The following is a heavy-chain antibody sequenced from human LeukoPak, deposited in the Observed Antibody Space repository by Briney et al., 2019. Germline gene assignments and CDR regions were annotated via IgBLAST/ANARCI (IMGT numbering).Heavy chain of an antibody. V-gene: IGHV1-69*13. Sequence: ASVKVPCKASGGTFSSYAISWVRQAPGQGLEWMGGIIPIFGTANYAQKFQGRVTITADESTSTAYMELSSLRSEDTAVYYCARASAARSYDQFDWGQGTLVTVSS. D-gene: IGHD3-22*01. CDR2: IIPIFGTA. CDR1: GGTFSSYA. CDR3: ARASAARSYDQFD. J-gene: IGHJ4*02.